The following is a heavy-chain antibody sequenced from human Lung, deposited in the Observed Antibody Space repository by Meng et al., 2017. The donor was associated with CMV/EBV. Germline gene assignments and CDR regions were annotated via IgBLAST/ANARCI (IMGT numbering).Heavy chain of an antibody. V-gene: IGHV3-33*01. CDR2: IWYDGGNK. CDR1: GFTLVRYH. Sequence: GESLKISCVASGFTLVRYHMHWVRQAPGKGLEWVSFIWYDGGNKYYADSVKGRFTISRDNSKNTLYLQMNNVGADDTAIYFCARPRYVISHYPVYYYYGMDVWGLGXTVTVSS. D-gene: IGHD3-10*01. CDR3: ARPRYVISHYPVYYYYGMDV. J-gene: IGHJ6*02.